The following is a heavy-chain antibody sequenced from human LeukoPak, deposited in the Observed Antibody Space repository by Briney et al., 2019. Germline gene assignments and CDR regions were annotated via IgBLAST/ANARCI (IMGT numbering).Heavy chain of an antibody. V-gene: IGHV3-13*01. CDR1: GFTFSSYD. CDR3: ARARVEMATIAQYYSDY. CDR2: IGTAGDT. J-gene: IGHJ4*02. D-gene: IGHD5-24*01. Sequence: GGSLRLSCAASGFTFSSYDMHWVRQATGKGLEWVSAIGTAGDTYYPGSVKGRFTISRENAKNSLYLQMNSLRAGDTAVYYCARARVEMATIAQYYSDYWGQGTLVTVSS.